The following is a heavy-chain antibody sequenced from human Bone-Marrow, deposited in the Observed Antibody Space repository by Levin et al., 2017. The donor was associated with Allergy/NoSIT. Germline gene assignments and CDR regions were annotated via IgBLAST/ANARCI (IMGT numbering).Heavy chain of an antibody. D-gene: IGHD1-26*01. CDR1: GGTFNKG. Sequence: GASVKVSCKASGGTFNKGITWVRQAPGQGLEWMGRVIPMLGITNLAQRFQDRVTIIADKSATTGYMEMRSLRPEDTAVYYCARDREENWFDPWGQGTLITVSS. J-gene: IGHJ5*02. CDR3: ARDREENWFDP. CDR2: VIPMLGIT. V-gene: IGHV1-69*04.